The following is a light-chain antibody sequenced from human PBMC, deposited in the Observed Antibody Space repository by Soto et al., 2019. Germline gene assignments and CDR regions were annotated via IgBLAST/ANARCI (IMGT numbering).Light chain of an antibody. V-gene: IGKV4-1*01. Sequence: DIVMTQSPDSLAVSLGERATINCKSSQSVLYSPNNKNSLAWYQQKPGQPPKLFIYWASIRESGVPDRFSGSGSGTDFTLAISGLQAEDVAVYDCQHYYRPPPTFGQGTKVEIK. CDR2: WAS. J-gene: IGKJ1*01. CDR1: QSVLYSPNNKNS. CDR3: QHYYRPPPT.